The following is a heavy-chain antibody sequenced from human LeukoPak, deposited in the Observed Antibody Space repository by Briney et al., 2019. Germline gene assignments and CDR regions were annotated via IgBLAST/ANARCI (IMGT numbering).Heavy chain of an antibody. CDR3: TTESGYSGYDRGYFDY. D-gene: IGHD5-12*01. V-gene: IGHV3-15*01. Sequence: GGSLRLSCAASGFTFSNAWMSWVRQAPGKGLEWVGRIKSKTDVGTTDYAAPVKGRFTLSRDDSKNALYLQMNSLKTEDTAVYYCTTESGYSGYDRGYFDYWGQGTLVTVSS. CDR1: GFTFSNAW. CDR2: IKSKTDVGTT. J-gene: IGHJ4*02.